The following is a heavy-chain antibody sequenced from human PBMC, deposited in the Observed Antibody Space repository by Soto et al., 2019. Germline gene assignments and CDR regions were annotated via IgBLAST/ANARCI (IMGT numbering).Heavy chain of an antibody. D-gene: IGHD3-10*01. J-gene: IGHJ4*02. CDR3: ARDNMVRGGGFDY. Sequence: QVQLQESGPGLVKPSQTLSLTCTVSGGSISSGRYYWSWIRQHPGKGLEWTGYIYYSGSTYYNPSLKRRVTISVDTSKNQFSLKLSSVTAAATAVYYCARDNMVRGGGFDYWGQGTLVTVSS. CDR2: IYYSGST. V-gene: IGHV4-31*03. CDR1: GGSISSGRYY.